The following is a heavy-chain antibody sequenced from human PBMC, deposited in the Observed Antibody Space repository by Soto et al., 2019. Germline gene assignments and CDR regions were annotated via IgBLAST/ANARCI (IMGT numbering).Heavy chain of an antibody. J-gene: IGHJ5*02. D-gene: IGHD2-15*01. CDR1: GYTFTRYT. Sequence: ASVKVSCKASGYTFTRYTMNWVRQAPGQRLEWMGWINPDNGNTKSSQKFQDRVIITRDTSASTAYLDLSSLRSEDTAVYYCARGIATGQLDPWGQGTLVTVSS. CDR2: INPDNGNT. CDR3: ARGIATGQLDP. V-gene: IGHV1-3*01.